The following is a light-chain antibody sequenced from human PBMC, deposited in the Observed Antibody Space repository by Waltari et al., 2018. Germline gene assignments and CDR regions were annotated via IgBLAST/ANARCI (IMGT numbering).Light chain of an antibody. Sequence: QSVLTQPPSASGTPGQRVTISCSGSSPHIGRNTVNCYQQLPGTAPKLLLYSNNQRPSGVPDRFSGSKSGTSASLAISGLQSEDEADYYCAAWDDSLNGVVFGGGTKLTVL. CDR1: SPHIGRNT. CDR2: SNN. CDR3: AAWDDSLNGVV. J-gene: IGLJ2*01. V-gene: IGLV1-44*01.